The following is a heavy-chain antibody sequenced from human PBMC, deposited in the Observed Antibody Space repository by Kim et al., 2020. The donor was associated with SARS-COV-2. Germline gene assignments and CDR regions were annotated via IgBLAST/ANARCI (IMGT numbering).Heavy chain of an antibody. D-gene: IGHD3-22*01. J-gene: IGHJ4*02. Sequence: ASVKVSCKVSGYTLTELSMHWVRQAPGKGLEWMGGFDPEDGETIYAQKFQGRVTITEDTSTDTAYMELSSLRSEDTAVYYCATVPPPDYYDSSGYYPYYFDYWGQGTLVTVSS. CDR3: ATVPPPDYYDSSGYYPYYFDY. CDR2: FDPEDGET. V-gene: IGHV1-24*01. CDR1: GYTLTELS.